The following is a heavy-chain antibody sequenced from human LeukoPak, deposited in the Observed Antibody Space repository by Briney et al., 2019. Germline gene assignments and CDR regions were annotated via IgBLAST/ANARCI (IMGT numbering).Heavy chain of an antibody. CDR2: ISGRGGRT. CDR3: AKFHYYDSSGSYDAFDI. Sequence: GGSLRLSCAASGFTFSSYAMSWVRQAPGKGLEWVSAISGRGGRTYYADSVKGRFTISRDNSKNTLYLQMNSLRAEDTAVYYCAKFHYYDSSGSYDAFDIWGQGTMVTVSS. CDR1: GFTFSSYA. J-gene: IGHJ3*02. D-gene: IGHD3-22*01. V-gene: IGHV3-23*01.